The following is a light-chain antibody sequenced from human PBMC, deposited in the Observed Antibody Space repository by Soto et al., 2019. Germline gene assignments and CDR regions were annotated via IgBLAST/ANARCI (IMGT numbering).Light chain of an antibody. Sequence: EIVLTQSPGSLSLAPGDRATLSCRASQSLIRNYLGWYQQKPGQAPRLLVFRASNRATGIPDRFSGSGSGTDFTLTISRLEPEDSALYYCQQRGNWPRTWAFGQGTKVDIK. V-gene: IGKV3D-20*02. CDR3: QQRGNWPRTWA. J-gene: IGKJ1*01. CDR2: RAS. CDR1: QSLIRNY.